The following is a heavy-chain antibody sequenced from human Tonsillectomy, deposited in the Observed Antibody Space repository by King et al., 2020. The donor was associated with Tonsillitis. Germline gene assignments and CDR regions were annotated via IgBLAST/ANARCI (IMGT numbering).Heavy chain of an antibody. CDR3: AKEGEARNYDSNGMDV. Sequence: VQLVESGGGLVQPGRSLRLSCAASGFNFDDYAMHWVRQGPGKGLEWVSGISWNSDNIDHADSVKGRFSISSDNAENSLYLQMNSLRAEDTAFYYCAKEGEARNYDSNGMDVWGQGTTVTVPS. CDR2: ISWNSDNI. V-gene: IGHV3-9*01. D-gene: IGHD3-22*01. CDR1: GFNFDDYA. J-gene: IGHJ6*02.